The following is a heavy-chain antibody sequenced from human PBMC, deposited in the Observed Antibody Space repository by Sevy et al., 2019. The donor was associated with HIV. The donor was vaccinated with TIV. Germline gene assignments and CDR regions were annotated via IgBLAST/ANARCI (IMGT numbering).Heavy chain of an antibody. CDR2: INAGNGNT. CDR1: GYTFTSYA. Sequence: ASVKVSCKASGYTFTSYAMHWVRQAPGQRLEWMGWINAGNGNTKYSQKFQGRVTITRDTSASTAYMELSSLRSEDTAVYYCARTKPQARGFDPWGQGTLVTVSS. CDR3: ARTKPQARGFDP. J-gene: IGHJ5*02. V-gene: IGHV1-3*01.